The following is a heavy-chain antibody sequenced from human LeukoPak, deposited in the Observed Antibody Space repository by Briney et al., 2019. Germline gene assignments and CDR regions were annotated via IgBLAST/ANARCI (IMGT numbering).Heavy chain of an antibody. D-gene: IGHD4-17*01. Sequence: GGSLRLSCAASGFTFSSHSMNWVRQAPGKGLEWVSSISSSSSYIYYADSVKGRFTISRDNAKNSLYLQMNSLRAEDTAVYYCASMTTVTGFRYWGQGTLVTVSS. V-gene: IGHV3-21*01. CDR1: GFTFSSHS. CDR2: ISSSSSYI. CDR3: ASMTTVTGFRY. J-gene: IGHJ4*02.